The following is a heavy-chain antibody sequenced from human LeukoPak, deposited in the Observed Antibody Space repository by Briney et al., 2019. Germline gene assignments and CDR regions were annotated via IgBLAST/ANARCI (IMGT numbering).Heavy chain of an antibody. Sequence: GESVKISCKGSGYSFTTYWIGWVRQMPGKGLEWMGIIYPGDSDTRYSPSFQGQVTISADKSISTAYLQWSSLKASDTAMYYCARHGAARLNYYYYMDVWGKGTTVTVSS. V-gene: IGHV5-51*01. D-gene: IGHD6-6*01. CDR1: GYSFTTYW. CDR2: IYPGDSDT. CDR3: ARHGAARLNYYYYMDV. J-gene: IGHJ6*03.